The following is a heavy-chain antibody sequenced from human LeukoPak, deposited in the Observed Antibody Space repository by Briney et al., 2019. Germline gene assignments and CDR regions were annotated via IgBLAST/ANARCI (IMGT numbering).Heavy chain of an antibody. J-gene: IGHJ4*02. Sequence: GGSLRLSCAASGFTFSSYWMHWVRQAPGEGPVWVSYINTDGSRIIYADSVKGRFTISRDNAKNTVYLQMNSLRAEDTAVYYCARDNYGSGSLYFDYWGQGTLVTVSS. V-gene: IGHV3-74*01. D-gene: IGHD3-10*01. CDR1: GFTFSSYW. CDR3: ARDNYGSGSLYFDY. CDR2: INTDGSRI.